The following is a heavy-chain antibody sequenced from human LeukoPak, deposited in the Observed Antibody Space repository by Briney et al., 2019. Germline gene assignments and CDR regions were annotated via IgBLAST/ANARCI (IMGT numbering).Heavy chain of an antibody. D-gene: IGHD6-19*01. Sequence: GGSLRLSCAASGFTFSSYAMSWVRQAPGKGLEWVSAISGSGGSTYYADSVKGRFTISRDNSKNTLYLQMNSLRAEDTAVYYCAKAQPNTGYSSGWYQPTNFDYWGQGTLVTVSS. V-gene: IGHV3-23*01. CDR3: AKAQPNTGYSSGWYQPTNFDY. CDR2: ISGSGGST. J-gene: IGHJ4*02. CDR1: GFTFSSYA.